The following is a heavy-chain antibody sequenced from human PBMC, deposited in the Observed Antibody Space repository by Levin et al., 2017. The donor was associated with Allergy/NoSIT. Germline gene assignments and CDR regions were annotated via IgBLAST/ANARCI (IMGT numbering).Heavy chain of an antibody. J-gene: IGHJ4*02. Sequence: GSLRLSCAASGFTVNSNYMTWVRQAPGKGLEWVSIIYSGGNTYYADSVKGRFTVSRDNSKNTVYLQMNSLSAEDTAVYYCARVAVVTAYFDHWGQGTLVTVSS. V-gene: IGHV3-53*01. CDR2: IYSGGNT. D-gene: IGHD4-23*01. CDR1: GFTVNSNY. CDR3: ARVAVVTAYFDH.